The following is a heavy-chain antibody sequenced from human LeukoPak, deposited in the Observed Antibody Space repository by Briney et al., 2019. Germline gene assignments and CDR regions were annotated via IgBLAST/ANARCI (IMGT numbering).Heavy chain of an antibody. V-gene: IGHV4-39*02. CDR1: GGSISGSSYY. CDR2: IYYSGST. J-gene: IGHJ4*02. Sequence: SETLSLTCTVSGGSISGSSYYWGWIRQPPGKGLEWIGSIYYSGSTYYNPSLKSRVTISVDTSKNQFSLKLSSVTAADTAVYYCARGRGGSRGWYLPPADYWGQGTLVTVSS. D-gene: IGHD6-19*01. CDR3: ARGRGGSRGWYLPPADY.